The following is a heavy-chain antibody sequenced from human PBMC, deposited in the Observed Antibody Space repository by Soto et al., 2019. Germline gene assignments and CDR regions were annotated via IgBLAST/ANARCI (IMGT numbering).Heavy chain of an antibody. V-gene: IGHV4-4*07. D-gene: IGHD5-12*01. CDR3: AREGSYSAYNFAHGIQLWSFDF. J-gene: IGHJ4*02. CDR2: IFSSGST. Sequence: NPSETRSLTCTVSGGSINTFYWSWVRQPAGKGLEWIGRIFSSGSTSFNPSLESRVAMSVDTSKNHFSLNLSSVTAADMAVYYCAREGSYSAYNFAHGIQLWSFDFWGQGALVTVPQ. CDR1: GGSINTFY.